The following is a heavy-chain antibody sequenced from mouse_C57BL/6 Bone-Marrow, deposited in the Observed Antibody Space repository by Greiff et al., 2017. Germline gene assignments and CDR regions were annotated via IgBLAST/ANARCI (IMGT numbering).Heavy chain of an antibody. D-gene: IGHD2-3*01. Sequence: VQLQQSGAELVKPGASVKISCKASGYAFSSYWMNWVKQRPGKGLEWIGQIYPGDGDTTYNGKFKGKATLTADKSSSTAYMQLSSLTSEDSAVYFCARGGGYYAWFAYWGQGTLVTVSA. CDR2: IYPGDGDT. CDR1: GYAFSSYW. V-gene: IGHV1-80*01. CDR3: ARGGGYYAWFAY. J-gene: IGHJ3*01.